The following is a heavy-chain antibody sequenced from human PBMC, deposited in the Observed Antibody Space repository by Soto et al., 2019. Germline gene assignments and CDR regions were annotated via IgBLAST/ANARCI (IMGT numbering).Heavy chain of an antibody. CDR3: TVWVLGNDFGAA. Sequence: EVQMVESGGGLDQAGGYLSLSCTGYGFTFSDYYMDWVRQAPGEGLEWVGRSKNKADGYTTEYAVSVRGRFTISRDGSKNSLFLQLNSLKTEDTAVYYCTVWVLGNDFGAAWGQGILVAVSS. CDR1: GFTFSDYY. V-gene: IGHV3-72*01. J-gene: IGHJ4*02. CDR2: SKNKADGYTT. D-gene: IGHD3-16*01.